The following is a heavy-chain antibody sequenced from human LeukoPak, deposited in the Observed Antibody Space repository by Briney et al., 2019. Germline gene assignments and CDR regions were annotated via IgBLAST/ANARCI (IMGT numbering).Heavy chain of an antibody. Sequence: GVSPRLSCTTSGFAFSNYAMYWVRQAPGKGPEWVSGISGFNTYYADSVKGRFTIFRDNSKNVLYLQMDRLRAEDTAVYSCAKDVCTSPRCLLYFDSWGQGTLVTVSS. V-gene: IGHV3-23*01. CDR2: ISGFNT. J-gene: IGHJ4*02. CDR1: GFAFSNYA. D-gene: IGHD2-8*01. CDR3: AKDVCTSPRCLLYFDS.